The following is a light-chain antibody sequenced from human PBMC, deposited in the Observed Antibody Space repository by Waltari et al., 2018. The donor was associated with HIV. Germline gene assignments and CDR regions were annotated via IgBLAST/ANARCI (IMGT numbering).Light chain of an antibody. CDR3: QSADSSGTYV. Sequence: SYELTQPPSVSVSPGQTARLTSSGDALTKQYAYWYQQKPGQAPVLVIYKDSARPSGIPERFSGSSSGTTITLTISGVQAEDEADYYCQSADSSGTYVFGTGTKVTVL. V-gene: IGLV3-25*03. J-gene: IGLJ1*01. CDR1: ALTKQY. CDR2: KDS.